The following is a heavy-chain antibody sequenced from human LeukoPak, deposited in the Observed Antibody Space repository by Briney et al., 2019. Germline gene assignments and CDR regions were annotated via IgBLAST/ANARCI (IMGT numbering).Heavy chain of an antibody. J-gene: IGHJ4*02. CDR3: AVTPGDY. D-gene: IGHD2-15*01. Sequence: ASVRVSYKASGYTFTDYYIHWVRQAPGQGLEWMGWINPNSDYTFYAQKFQGRVTLTRDTSISTVYMELTTLTSDDTALYYCAVTPGDYWGQGTLVSVSA. CDR2: INPNSDYT. V-gene: IGHV1-2*02. CDR1: GYTFTDYY.